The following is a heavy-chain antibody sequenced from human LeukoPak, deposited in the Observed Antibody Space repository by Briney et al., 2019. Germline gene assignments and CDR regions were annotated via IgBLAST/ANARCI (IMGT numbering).Heavy chain of an antibody. J-gene: IGHJ4*02. D-gene: IGHD5-24*01. CDR2: IIPIFGTA. Sequence: EASVKVSCKASGGTFSSYAISWVRQAPGQGLEWMGGIIPIFGTANYAQKFQGRVTITTDESTSTAYMELSSLRSEDTAVYYCARGGRDGYNYYFDYWGQGTLVTVSS. V-gene: IGHV1-69*05. CDR1: GGTFSSYA. CDR3: ARGGRDGYNYYFDY.